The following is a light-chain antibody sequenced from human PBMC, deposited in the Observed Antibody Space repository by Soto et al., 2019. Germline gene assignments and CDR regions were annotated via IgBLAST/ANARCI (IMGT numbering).Light chain of an antibody. CDR1: QSISSW. J-gene: IGKJ2*01. CDR2: KAS. Sequence: DIQMTQSPSTLSASVGDRVTITCRASQSISSWLAWYQQKPGKAPKLLIYKASSLESGVPSRFSGSGYGTEFTLTISRLQPDDFATYYCQQYKSYPLTFGQGTKLEIK. V-gene: IGKV1-5*03. CDR3: QQYKSYPLT.